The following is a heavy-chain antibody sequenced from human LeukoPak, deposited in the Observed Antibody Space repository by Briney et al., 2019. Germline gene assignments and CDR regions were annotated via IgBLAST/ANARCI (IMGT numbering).Heavy chain of an antibody. J-gene: IGHJ4*02. CDR1: GDSISSSGYY. D-gene: IGHD6-13*01. CDR3: ARRGGTIAAAGTGSLDY. CDR2: MYYSGGT. V-gene: IGHV4-39*02. Sequence: SETLSLTCTVSGDSISSSGYYWGWIRQPPGKGLEWIGTMYYSGGTYYNPSLKSRVTISVDTSKNHFSLKLTSVTAADTAVYYCARRGGTIAAAGTGSLDYWGQGTLVTVSS.